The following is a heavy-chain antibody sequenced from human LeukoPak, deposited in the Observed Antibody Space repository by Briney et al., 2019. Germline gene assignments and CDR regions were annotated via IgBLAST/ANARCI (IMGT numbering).Heavy chain of an antibody. D-gene: IGHD3-10*01. J-gene: IGHJ5*02. CDR3: ARGTYYYGSFSWFDP. CDR2: IYYSGST. CDR1: GGSISSGGYS. Sequence: SQTLSLTCTVSGGSISSGGYSWSWIRQHPGKGLEWIGYIYYSGSTYYNPPLKSRVTISVDTSKNQFSLKLSSVTAADTAVYYCARGTYYYGSFSWFDPWGQGTLVTVSS. V-gene: IGHV4-31*03.